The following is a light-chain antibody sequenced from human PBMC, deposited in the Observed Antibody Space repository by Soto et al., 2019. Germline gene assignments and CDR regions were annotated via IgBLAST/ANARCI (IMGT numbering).Light chain of an antibody. CDR1: SSDVGNYNY. J-gene: IGLJ3*02. CDR2: EVT. CDR3: SSYAGSKTL. Sequence: QSALTQPPSASGSPGKSVTISCTGTSSDVGNYNYVSWYQQHPGKAPKLMIYEVTKRPSGVPDRFSGSKSGNTASLTVSGLQAEDEADYYFSSYAGSKTLFGGGTKLTVL. V-gene: IGLV2-8*01.